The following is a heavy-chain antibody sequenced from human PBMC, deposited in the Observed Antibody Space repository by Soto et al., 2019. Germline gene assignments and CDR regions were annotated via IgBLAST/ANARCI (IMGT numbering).Heavy chain of an antibody. D-gene: IGHD2-15*01. CDR2: IYYTGST. J-gene: IGHJ4*02. CDR3: ARGGGGYCSGGSCYSVWYYFDY. Sequence: ETLSLTCPVSGGSVSSESHYWSWIRQTPGKGLAWIGYIYYTGSTNYNPSLKGRVTMSVDTSRDQVSLRLRSVTRADTAVYYCARGGGGYCSGGSCYSVWYYFDYWGQGTLVTVSS. V-gene: IGHV4-61*01. CDR1: GGSVSSESHY.